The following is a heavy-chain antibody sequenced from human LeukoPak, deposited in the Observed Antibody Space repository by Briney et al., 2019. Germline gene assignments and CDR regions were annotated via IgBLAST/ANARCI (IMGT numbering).Heavy chain of an antibody. Sequence: GRSLRLSCAASGFSFSDFDMDWVHQAPGKGLEWVAVIWSDGNTKFYGDSVKGRFTISRDNSKNTVYLQMNSLTAEDTAVYYCARGRQWLFDYWGLGTLVTVSS. CDR1: GFSFSDFD. CDR3: ARGRQWLFDY. CDR2: IWSDGNTK. D-gene: IGHD6-19*01. J-gene: IGHJ4*02. V-gene: IGHV3-33*01.